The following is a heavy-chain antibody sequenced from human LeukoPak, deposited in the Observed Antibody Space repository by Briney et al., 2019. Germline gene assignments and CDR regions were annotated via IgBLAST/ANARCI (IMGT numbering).Heavy chain of an antibody. D-gene: IGHD6-13*01. CDR3: AKDKYSSSLPPFDP. CDR1: GFTFSSYG. CDR2: ISYDGSNK. Sequence: PGGSLRLSCAASGFTFSSYGMHWVRQAPGKGLEWVAVISYDGSNKYYADSVKGRFTISRDNSKNTLYLQMNSLRAEDTAVYYCAKDKYSSSLPPFDPWGQGILATVSS. V-gene: IGHV3-30*18. J-gene: IGHJ5*02.